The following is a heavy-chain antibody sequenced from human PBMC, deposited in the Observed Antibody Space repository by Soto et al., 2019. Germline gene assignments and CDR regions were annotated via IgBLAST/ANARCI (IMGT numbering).Heavy chain of an antibody. Sequence: QVRLQQWGAGLLKPSETLSLTCSVSGAYGGPFTTDYWGWIRQPPGKGLEWIGEINHSGSTNYNPSLKSRVTISVDTSKNPFSLKLNSVTAADTAVYYCASYPTAQWESGFMAFDIWGQGTMVTVS. CDR2: INHSGST. J-gene: IGHJ3*02. D-gene: IGHD1-26*01. CDR3: ASYPTAQWESGFMAFDI. V-gene: IGHV4-34*01. CDR1: GAYGGPFTTDY.